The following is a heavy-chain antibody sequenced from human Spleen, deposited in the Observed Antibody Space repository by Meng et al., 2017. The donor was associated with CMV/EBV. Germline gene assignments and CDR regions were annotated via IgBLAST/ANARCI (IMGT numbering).Heavy chain of an antibody. CDR2: IYPGDSDS. J-gene: IGHJ4*02. CDR1: GYSFTNYW. Sequence: KVSCKGSGYSFTNYWIAWVRQRPGNGLECMGIIYPGDSDSRYSPSFQGQVTISAGKSISTAHLQWSSLKASDTAMYYCARLRGSCSGGSCSGFDYWGQGTLVTVSS. V-gene: IGHV5-51*01. D-gene: IGHD2-15*01. CDR3: ARLRGSCSGGSCSGFDY.